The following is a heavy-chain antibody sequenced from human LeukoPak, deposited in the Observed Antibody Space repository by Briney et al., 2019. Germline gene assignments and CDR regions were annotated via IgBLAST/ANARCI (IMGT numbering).Heavy chain of an antibody. CDR2: INHSGST. Sequence: SETLSLTCAVYGGSFSGYYWSWIRQPPGKGLEWIGEINHSGSTNYNPSLKSRVTISVDTSKNQFSLKLSSVTAADTAVYYCARVNEWELLLGSPNYYYYYMDVWGKGTTVTVSS. CDR3: ARVNEWELLLGSPNYYYYYMDV. D-gene: IGHD1-26*01. V-gene: IGHV4-34*01. CDR1: GGSFSGYY. J-gene: IGHJ6*03.